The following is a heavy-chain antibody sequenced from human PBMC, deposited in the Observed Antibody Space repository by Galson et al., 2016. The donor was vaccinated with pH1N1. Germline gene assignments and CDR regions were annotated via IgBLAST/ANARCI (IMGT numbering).Heavy chain of an antibody. D-gene: IGHD4-17*01. V-gene: IGHV3-21*06. J-gene: IGHJ2*01. CDR1: GFNLGIYD. Sequence: SLRLSCAASGFNLGIYDMNWVRQAPGMGLEWVSSISDDSSKKLYADSVRGRFTISRDNSMNLLSLQLHSLTVEDTALYFCAREGTKLRHGDYETFFDLWGRGTLVSVSS. CDR3: AREGTKLRHGDYETFFDL. CDR2: ISDDSSKK.